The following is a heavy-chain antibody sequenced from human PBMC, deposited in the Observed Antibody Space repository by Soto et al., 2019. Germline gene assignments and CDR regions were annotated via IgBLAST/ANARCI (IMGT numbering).Heavy chain of an antibody. CDR3: ASHSYGYFPHYYHGMDV. CDR1: GGTFSSYA. D-gene: IGHD5-18*01. Sequence: QVQLVQSGAEVKKPGSSVKVSCKASGGTFSSYASSWVRQAPGQGLEWMGGIIPIFGTANYAQKVQGRVTITADEAASTAYIELSSLRSEDTAVYYCASHSYGYFPHYYHGMDVWGQGTTVTVSS. CDR2: IIPIFGTA. V-gene: IGHV1-69*12. J-gene: IGHJ6*02.